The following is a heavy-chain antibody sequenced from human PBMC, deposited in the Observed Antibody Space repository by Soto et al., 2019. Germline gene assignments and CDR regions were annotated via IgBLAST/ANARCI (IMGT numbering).Heavy chain of an antibody. CDR1: SGSISSSRYY. V-gene: IGHV4-39*01. Sequence: PSETLSLTCSVSSGSISSSRYYWGWIRQPPGKGLEWIGSIYYSGSTYYNPSLKSRVTISVDTSENQFSLKLNSVTAADTAVYYCARRDCTNGVCSPFFDYWGQGTLVTVSS. D-gene: IGHD2-8*01. J-gene: IGHJ4*02. CDR2: IYYSGST. CDR3: ARRDCTNGVCSPFFDY.